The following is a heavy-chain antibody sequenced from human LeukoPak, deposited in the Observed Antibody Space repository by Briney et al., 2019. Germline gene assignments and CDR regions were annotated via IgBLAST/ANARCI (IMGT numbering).Heavy chain of an antibody. CDR3: ASLMTTVTSGYYGMDV. D-gene: IGHD4-11*01. Sequence: SETLSLTCTVSGGFISGYYWNWIRQPPGKGLEWIGYIHYTGSTKYNPSLKSRISISVDASKNQVSLKLTSVTAADTAVYYCASLMTTVTSGYYGMDVWGQGTTVTVSS. J-gene: IGHJ6*02. V-gene: IGHV4-59*12. CDR1: GGFISGYY. CDR2: IHYTGST.